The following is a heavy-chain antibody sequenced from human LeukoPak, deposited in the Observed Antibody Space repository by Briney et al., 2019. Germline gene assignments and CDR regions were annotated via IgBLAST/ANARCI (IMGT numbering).Heavy chain of an antibody. J-gene: IGHJ5*02. CDR1: GGSIFSYY. Sequence: PSETLSLTCTVSGGSIFSYYWSWIRQPPGKGLEWVANIKQDGSEKYYVDSVRGRFTISRENAKNSLYLQMNSLRAEDTAVYYCARPYSSDWYGWFDPWGQGTLVTVSS. CDR2: IKQDGSEK. D-gene: IGHD6-13*01. V-gene: IGHV3-7*04. CDR3: ARPYSSDWYGWFDP.